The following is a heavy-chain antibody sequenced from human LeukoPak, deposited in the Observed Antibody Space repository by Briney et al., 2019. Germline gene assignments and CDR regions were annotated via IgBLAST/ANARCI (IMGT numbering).Heavy chain of an antibody. J-gene: IGHJ4*02. CDR3: ARRYYYNLGSFPFDF. D-gene: IGHD3-10*01. V-gene: IGHV4-34*01. Sequence: SETLSLTCAVSGGPFSGYFGSWVRQSSGKGRGWVGEIHNSGTTNYNPSLKSRVTISEDTSKNQFYLNLSSVTAADTAVYYCARRYYYNLGSFPFDFWGQGTLVTVSS. CDR1: GGPFSGYF. CDR2: IHNSGTT.